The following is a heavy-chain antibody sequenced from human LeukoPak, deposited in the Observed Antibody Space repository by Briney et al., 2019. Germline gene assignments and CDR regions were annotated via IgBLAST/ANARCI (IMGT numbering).Heavy chain of an antibody. CDR2: INHSGST. CDR1: GGSFSGYY. D-gene: IGHD2-15*01. CDR3: ATRGYCSGGSCYGLDY. V-gene: IGHV4-34*01. Sequence: PSETLSLTCAVYGGSFSGYYWSWIRPPPGKGLEWIGEINHSGSTNYNPSLKSRVTISVDTSKNQFSLKLSSVTAADTAVYYCATRGYCSGGSCYGLDYWGQGTLVTVSS. J-gene: IGHJ4*02.